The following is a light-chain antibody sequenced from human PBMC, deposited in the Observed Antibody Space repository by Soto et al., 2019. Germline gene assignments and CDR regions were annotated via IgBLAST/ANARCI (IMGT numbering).Light chain of an antibody. J-gene: IGKJ1*01. Sequence: DIQMTQSPSTLSASVGDRVTITCRASQSINSWLAWYQQKPGRAPKLLIYKASSSESGVPSRFSGSGSGTEFHLTNRSQQPDGFESCCCERYTSYSTFGQGTKVEIK. CDR3: ERYTSYST. V-gene: IGKV1-5*03. CDR1: QSINSW. CDR2: KAS.